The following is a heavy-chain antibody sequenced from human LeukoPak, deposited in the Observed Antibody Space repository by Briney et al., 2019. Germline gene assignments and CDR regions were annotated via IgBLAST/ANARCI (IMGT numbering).Heavy chain of an antibody. CDR3: ASGDYDILTCDY. CDR2: IYSGGIT. J-gene: IGHJ4*02. Sequence: GGSLRLSCAASGFTVSSNYMSWVRQAPGEGLEWVSVIYSGGITYYADSVKGRFTISRDNSKNTVYLQMNSLRAEDTAVYYCASGDYDILTCDYWGQGSLVTVSS. CDR1: GFTVSSNY. D-gene: IGHD3-9*01. V-gene: IGHV3-66*01.